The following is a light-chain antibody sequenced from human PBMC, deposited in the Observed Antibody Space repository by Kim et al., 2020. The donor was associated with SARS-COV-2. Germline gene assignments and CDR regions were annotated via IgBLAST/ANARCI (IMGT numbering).Light chain of an antibody. V-gene: IGKV1-6*01. CDR1: QGIRND. Sequence: AIQMTQSPSSLSASVGDRVTITCRASQGIRNDLGWYQQKPGRAPNLLIYATSTLQSGVPSRFSGSGSGTDFTLTISSLQPEDVATYYCLQDYDCPLTFGGGTKLDIK. J-gene: IGKJ4*01. CDR3: LQDYDCPLT. CDR2: ATS.